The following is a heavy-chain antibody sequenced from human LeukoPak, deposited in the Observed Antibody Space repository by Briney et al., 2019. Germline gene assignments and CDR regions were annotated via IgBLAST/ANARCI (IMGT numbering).Heavy chain of an antibody. Sequence: GASVKVSCKASGYTFTGYYMHWVRQAPGQGLEWMGWINPTSGGTNYAQKFQGRVTMTRDTSISTAYMELSRLRSEDTAVYYCARRGLPDYWGQGTLVTVSS. D-gene: IGHD4-17*01. V-gene: IGHV1-2*02. J-gene: IGHJ4*02. CDR3: ARRGLPDY. CDR2: INPTSGGT. CDR1: GYTFTGYY.